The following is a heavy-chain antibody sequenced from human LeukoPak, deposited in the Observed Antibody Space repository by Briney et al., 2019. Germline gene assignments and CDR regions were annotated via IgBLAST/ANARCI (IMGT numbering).Heavy chain of an antibody. CDR3: ARLPPNHFYYYMAV. CDR1: GYTFTGYY. V-gene: IGHV1-2*02. Sequence: ASVKVSCKASGYTFTGYYMHWVRQAPGQGLEWMGWSNPNSGGTNYSQKFQGRVSMTRDTSISTAYMELSRLTSADTAVYYRARLPPNHFYYYMAVWGKGPTVTVSS. CDR2: SNPNSGGT. J-gene: IGHJ6*03.